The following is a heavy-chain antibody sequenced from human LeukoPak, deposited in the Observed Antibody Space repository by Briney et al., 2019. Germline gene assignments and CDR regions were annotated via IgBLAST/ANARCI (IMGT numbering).Heavy chain of an antibody. J-gene: IGHJ4*02. V-gene: IGHV1-18*01. CDR3: ATDRVTGTTLTEYYFDY. CDR2: ISAYNGNT. Sequence: GASVKVSCKASGYTFTSYGISWVRQAPGQGLEWMGWISAYNGNTNYAQKLQGRVTMTEDTSTDTAYMELSSLRSEDTAVYYCATDRVTGTTLTEYYFDYWGQGTLVTVSS. D-gene: IGHD1-20*01. CDR1: GYTFTSYG.